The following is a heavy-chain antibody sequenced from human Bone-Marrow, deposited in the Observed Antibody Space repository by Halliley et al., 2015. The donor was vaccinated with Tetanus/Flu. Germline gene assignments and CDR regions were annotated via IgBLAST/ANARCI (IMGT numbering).Heavy chain of an antibody. D-gene: IGHD1-26*01. Sequence: SLRLSCATSGFTFSNYDMSWVRQAPGQGLEWVSAISGNGAFKYYADSVRGRFTVSRDNSRNTLSLQMNSLRVEDMAIYYCAREGGSRLGFDYFDFWGQGTLVTVAS. CDR3: AREGGSRLGFDYFDF. CDR2: ISGNGAFK. V-gene: IGHV3-23*01. CDR1: GFTFSNYD. J-gene: IGHJ4*02.